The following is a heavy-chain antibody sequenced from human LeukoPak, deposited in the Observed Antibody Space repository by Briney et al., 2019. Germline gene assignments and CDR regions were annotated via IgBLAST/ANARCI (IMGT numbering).Heavy chain of an antibody. D-gene: IGHD5-12*01. CDR2: SRAFNGHT. V-gene: IGHV1-18*01. CDR3: ARDDRDSGYDYDY. CDR1: GFPFSNSI. J-gene: IGHJ4*02. Sequence: GAPVKVSCKASGFPFSNSIICWVRQAPGQGLEWRGWSRAFNGHTNYAQKLQGRFTMTTDTSTSTAYMELRSLRSDDTAVYYCARDDRDSGYDYDYWGQGTLVTVSS.